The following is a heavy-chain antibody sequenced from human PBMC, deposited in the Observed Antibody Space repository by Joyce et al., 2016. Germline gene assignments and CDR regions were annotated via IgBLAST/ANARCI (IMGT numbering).Heavy chain of an antibody. D-gene: IGHD6-13*01. V-gene: IGHV4-30-2*01. CDR1: GGSISSCSYS. CDR3: ARGGGSSWPFDY. Sequence: QLQLQESGSRLVRPSQTLSLTCTVSGGSISSCSYSWSWIRQPPGKGLECIGYIYHYGSAYYNPSLKGRVTMSVDKSNNQFSLNVNSVTAADTAVYYCARGGGSSWPFDYWGQGTLVTVSS. J-gene: IGHJ4*02. CDR2: IYHYGSA.